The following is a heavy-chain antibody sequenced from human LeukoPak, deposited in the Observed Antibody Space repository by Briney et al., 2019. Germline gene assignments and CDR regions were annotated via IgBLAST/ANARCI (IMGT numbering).Heavy chain of an antibody. CDR1: GFIFSSDA. D-gene: IGHD5-24*01. J-gene: IGHJ4*02. CDR3: ARETDGLDY. CDR2: ISYDGSNE. V-gene: IGHV3-30-3*01. Sequence: GGSLRLSCAAFGFIFSSDAMHWVRQAPGKGLEWVALISYDGSNEYYADSVKGRFTISRDNSKNTLYLQMNSLRPGDTAMYYCARETDGLDYWGQGTLVTVSS.